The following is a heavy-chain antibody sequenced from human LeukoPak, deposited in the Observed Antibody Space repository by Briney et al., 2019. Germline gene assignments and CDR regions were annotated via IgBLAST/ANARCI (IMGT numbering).Heavy chain of an antibody. D-gene: IGHD3-9*01. CDR1: GGTFSSYA. Sequence: GASVKVSCKASGGTFSSYAISWVRQAPGQGLEWMGGIIPIFGTANYAQKFQGRVTITADESTSTAYMELSSLRSEDTAVYYCARGAYYDILTGYFWFDPWGQGTPVTVSS. V-gene: IGHV1-69*13. CDR3: ARGAYYDILTGYFWFDP. CDR2: IIPIFGTA. J-gene: IGHJ5*02.